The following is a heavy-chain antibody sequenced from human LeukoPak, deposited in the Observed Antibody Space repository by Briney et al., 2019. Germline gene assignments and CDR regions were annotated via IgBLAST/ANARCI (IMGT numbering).Heavy chain of an antibody. CDR2: IYGSGST. CDR3: ARDDGYYGSGSDWYSYHGMDV. Sequence: SETLSLTCTVSGGSISSYYWSWIRQPAGKGLEWIGRIYGSGSTYYNPSLMSRATMSVDTSRDQFSVRLTSVTAADTAIYYCARDDGYYGSGSDWYSYHGMDVWGRGTTVTVSS. CDR1: GGSISSYY. D-gene: IGHD3-10*01. J-gene: IGHJ6*02. V-gene: IGHV4-4*07.